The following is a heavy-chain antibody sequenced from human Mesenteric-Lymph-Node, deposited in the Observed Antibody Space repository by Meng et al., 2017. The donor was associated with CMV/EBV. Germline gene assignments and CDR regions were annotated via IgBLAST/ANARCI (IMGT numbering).Heavy chain of an antibody. V-gene: IGHV1-8*01. CDR3: ARLVVHCSGGSCSSRGNYFDY. CDR1: YD. D-gene: IGHD2-15*01. J-gene: IGHJ4*02. Sequence: YDINWVRQATGQGLEWMGWMNPNSGHTGYAQKFQGRVTMTRSTSISTAYMELSSLRSEDTAVYYCARLVVHCSGGSCSSRGNYFDYWGQGTLVTVSS. CDR2: MNPNSGHT.